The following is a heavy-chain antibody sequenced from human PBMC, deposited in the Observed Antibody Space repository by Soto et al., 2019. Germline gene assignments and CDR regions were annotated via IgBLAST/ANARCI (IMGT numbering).Heavy chain of an antibody. CDR2: IYTSGST. V-gene: IGHV4-4*07. J-gene: IGHJ3*02. Sequence: QVQLQESGPGLVKPSETLSLTCTVSGGSISSYYWSWIRQPAGKGLEWIGRIYTSGSTNYNPSLKSRVTMSVDTYKNQFSLKLSSVTAADTAVYYCARVMPDSSGYFGGPGGDAFDIWGQGTMVTASS. CDR1: GGSISSYY. D-gene: IGHD3-22*01. CDR3: ARVMPDSSGYFGGPGGDAFDI.